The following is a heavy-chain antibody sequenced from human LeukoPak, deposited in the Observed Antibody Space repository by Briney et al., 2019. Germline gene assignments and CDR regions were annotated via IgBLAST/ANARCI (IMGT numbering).Heavy chain of an antibody. D-gene: IGHD6-19*01. CDR3: AKDKGQWLVRGGWFDP. V-gene: IGHV3-23*01. J-gene: IGHJ5*02. CDR1: GFTFRHYD. Sequence: GGSLRLSCVASGFTFRHYDMSWVRQAPGKGLEWVSAISGSGGSTYYADSVKGRFTTSRDNSKNTLYLQMNSLRAEDTAVYYCAKDKGQWLVRGGWFDPWGQGTLVTVSS. CDR2: ISGSGGST.